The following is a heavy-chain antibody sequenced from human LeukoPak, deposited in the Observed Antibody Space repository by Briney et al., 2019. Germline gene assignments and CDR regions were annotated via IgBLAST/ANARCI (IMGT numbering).Heavy chain of an antibody. Sequence: SETLSLTCAVYGGSFSGYYWSWIRQPPGKGLEWIGEINHSGSTNYNPSLKSRFTISVDTSKNQFSLKLSSVTAADTAVYYCARGDSSSSPGWFDPWGQGTLVTVSS. D-gene: IGHD6-6*01. CDR3: ARGDSSSSPGWFDP. CDR1: GGSFSGYY. V-gene: IGHV4-34*01. CDR2: INHSGST. J-gene: IGHJ5*02.